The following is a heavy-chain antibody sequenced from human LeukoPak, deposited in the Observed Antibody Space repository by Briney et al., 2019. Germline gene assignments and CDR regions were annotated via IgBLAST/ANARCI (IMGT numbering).Heavy chain of an antibody. CDR2: ISYTGST. Sequence: PSETLSLTCSVSGGSMSNNYWGWIRQPPGRGLERIGYISYTGSTSYTPSLKSRVSIFLETPRNQFSLEVSSVVAADTAVYYCARLQSANHDNGYYTGGFYYMDVLGKGTTVTVSS. D-gene: IGHD4-17*01. J-gene: IGHJ6*03. CDR3: ARLQSANHDNGYYTGGFYYMDV. V-gene: IGHV4-59*08. CDR1: GGSMSNNY.